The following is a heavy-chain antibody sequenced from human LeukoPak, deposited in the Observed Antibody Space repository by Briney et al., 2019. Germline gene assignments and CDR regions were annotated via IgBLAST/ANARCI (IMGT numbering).Heavy chain of an antibody. CDR1: GYTFTSYW. J-gene: IGHJ2*01. V-gene: IGHV5-51*01. Sequence: GASVKVSCKASGYTFTSYWIGWVRQMPGKGLEWMGIIYPGDSDTRYSPSFQGQVTISADKSISTAYLQWSSLKASDTAMYYCARQAYCSSTSCYFYFDLWGRGTLVTVSS. CDR3: ARQAYCSSTSCYFYFDL. D-gene: IGHD2-2*01. CDR2: IYPGDSDT.